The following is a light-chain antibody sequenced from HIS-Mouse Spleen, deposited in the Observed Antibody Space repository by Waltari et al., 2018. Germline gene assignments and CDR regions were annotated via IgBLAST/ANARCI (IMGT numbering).Light chain of an antibody. CDR2: GNS. Sequence: QSVLTQPPSVSGAPGQRVTISCTGSSSNSGAGYAVHWYQQLPGTAPKLLIYGNSNRPSGVPDRFSGSKSGTSASLAITGLQAEDEADYYCQSYDSSLSGSVFGGGTKLTVL. CDR3: QSYDSSLSGSV. CDR1: SSNSGAGYA. V-gene: IGLV1-40*01. J-gene: IGLJ3*02.